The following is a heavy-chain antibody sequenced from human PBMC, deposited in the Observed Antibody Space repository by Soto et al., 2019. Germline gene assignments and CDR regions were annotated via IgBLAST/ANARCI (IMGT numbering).Heavy chain of an antibody. CDR2: INTGNGDT. J-gene: IGHJ4*02. Sequence: QVQLVQSGAEVKKPGASVKVSCKASGYTFTDYSIHWVRQAPGQGLEWVGWINTGNGDTTYSQNFRGRVTITRDTSASTAYMEVSSLRSEDTAVYYCARGQSYVLYWGLGTLVTVSS. D-gene: IGHD1-26*01. V-gene: IGHV1-3*04. CDR3: ARGQSYVLY. CDR1: GYTFTDYS.